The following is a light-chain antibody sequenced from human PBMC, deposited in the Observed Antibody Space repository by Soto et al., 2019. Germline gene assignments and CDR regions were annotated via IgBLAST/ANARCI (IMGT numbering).Light chain of an antibody. CDR1: QSSSSW. V-gene: IGKV1-5*03. Sequence: DIQMTQSPSTLSASVGDRVTITCRASQSSSSWLAWYQQKPGKAPKLLIYKASSLESGVPARFIGSGSGTEFTLTISSLQPDDFATDYCQQYNSYPWTFGQGTKVEIK. CDR3: QQYNSYPWT. CDR2: KAS. J-gene: IGKJ1*01.